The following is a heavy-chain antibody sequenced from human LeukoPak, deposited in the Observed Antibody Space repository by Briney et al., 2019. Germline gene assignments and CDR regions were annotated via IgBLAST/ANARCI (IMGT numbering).Heavy chain of an antibody. V-gene: IGHV3-21*01. CDR3: ARPPEAEDAFDI. Sequence: GGSLRLSCAASGFTFSSYSMNWVRQVPGKGLEWVSSISSSSSYIYYADSVKGRFTISRDNAKNSLYLQMNSLRAEDTAVYYCARPPEAEDAFDIWGQGTMVTVSS. CDR2: ISSSSSYI. J-gene: IGHJ3*02. D-gene: IGHD1-14*01. CDR1: GFTFSSYS.